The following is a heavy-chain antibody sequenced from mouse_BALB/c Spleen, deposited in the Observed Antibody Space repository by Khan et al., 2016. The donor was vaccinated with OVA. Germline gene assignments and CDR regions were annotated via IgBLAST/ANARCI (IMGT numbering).Heavy chain of an antibody. Sequence: EVQLQQSGPELVKPGTSMKISCKASGYSFTDFTMNWVKQSHGKNLEWIGLINPFNGGPNYNQKFKGKATLTVDKSSSTAYMELLSLTSEDSAVYYWARGNYYGSNSWFGYWGQGTLVTVSA. J-gene: IGHJ3*01. V-gene: IGHV1-18*01. CDR3: ARGNYYGSNSWFGY. CDR2: INPFNGGP. D-gene: IGHD1-1*01. CDR1: GYSFTDFT.